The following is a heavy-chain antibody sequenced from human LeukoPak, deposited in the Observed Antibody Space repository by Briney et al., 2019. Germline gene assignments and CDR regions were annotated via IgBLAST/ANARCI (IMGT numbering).Heavy chain of an antibody. Sequence: GYLRLSSAASAFTFSSNGMHRVPHAPGKELEWLAFIRYDGNNKYYADSVKGRFTISRDNSKNTLYLQMSSLRAEDTAVYHCARDITMVRGAFDYWGQGTLVTVSS. J-gene: IGHJ4*02. CDR3: ARDITMVRGAFDY. CDR1: AFTFSSNG. CDR2: IRYDGNNK. D-gene: IGHD3-10*01. V-gene: IGHV3-30*02.